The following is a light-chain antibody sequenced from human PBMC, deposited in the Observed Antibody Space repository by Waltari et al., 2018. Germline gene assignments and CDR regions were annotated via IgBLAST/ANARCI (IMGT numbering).Light chain of an antibody. Sequence: EIVMTQSPGTLSVSPGERATLSCRASQSVSGHLAWFQQKPGQAPRLLISDASTRATGIPARFSGSGSGTDFTLTISSLQSEDSAVYYCQQYDIWWTFGQGTKVEIK. V-gene: IGKV3-15*01. CDR3: QQYDIWWT. CDR2: DAS. J-gene: IGKJ1*01. CDR1: QSVSGH.